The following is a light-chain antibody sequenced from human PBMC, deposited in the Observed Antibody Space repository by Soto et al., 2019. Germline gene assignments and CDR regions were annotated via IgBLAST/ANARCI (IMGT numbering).Light chain of an antibody. CDR3: LSYADTAYV. J-gene: IGLJ1*01. V-gene: IGLV2-8*01. CDR2: EVS. CDR1: SSDVGGYNY. Sequence: ALTQPPSASGSPGQSGTISCAGTSSDVGGYNYVSWYQQYPGKVPKLMICEVSERPSGVPDRFSGSKSGNTAFLTVSGLQAEDEADYYCLSYADTAYVFGTGTKVTVL.